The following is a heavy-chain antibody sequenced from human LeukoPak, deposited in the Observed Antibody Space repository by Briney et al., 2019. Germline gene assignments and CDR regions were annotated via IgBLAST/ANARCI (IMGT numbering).Heavy chain of an antibody. J-gene: IGHJ4*02. CDR2: ISYDGSNK. CDR1: GFTSSSYA. D-gene: IGHD4-17*01. V-gene: IGHV3-30-3*01. CDR3: ARDYGDYGLTEIDY. Sequence: PGGSLRLSCAASGFTSSSYAMHWVRQAPGKGLEWVAVISYDGSNKYYADSVKGRFTISRDNSKNTLYLQMNSLRAEDTAVYYCARDYGDYGLTEIDYWGQGTLVTVSS.